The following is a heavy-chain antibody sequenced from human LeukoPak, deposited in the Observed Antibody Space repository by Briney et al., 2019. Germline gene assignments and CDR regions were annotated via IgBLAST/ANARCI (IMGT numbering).Heavy chain of an antibody. CDR2: INPNSGGT. V-gene: IGHV1-2*02. Sequence: ASVKVSCKASGYTFTGYYMHWVRQAPGQGLGWMGWINPNSGGTNYAQKFQGRVTMTRDTSISTAYMELSRLRSDDTAVYYCARGPYSSSSYYFDYWGQGTLVTVSS. CDR1: GYTFTGYY. J-gene: IGHJ4*02. D-gene: IGHD6-6*01. CDR3: ARGPYSSSSYYFDY.